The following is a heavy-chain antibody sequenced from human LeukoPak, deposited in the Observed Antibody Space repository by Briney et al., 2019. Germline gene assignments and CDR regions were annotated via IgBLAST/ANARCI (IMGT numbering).Heavy chain of an antibody. V-gene: IGHV3-15*01. CDR2: IKSKADGGTT. CDR3: TTLRYFDWSEPHAFDI. J-gene: IGHJ3*02. CDR1: GFTFSNAW. D-gene: IGHD3-9*01. Sequence: GGSLRLFCAASGFTFSNAWMSWVRQAPGKGLEWVGRIKSKADGGTTDYAAPVKDRFNSSRDDSKNTLYLQMNSLKTEDTAVYYCTTLRYFDWSEPHAFDIWGQGTMVTVSS.